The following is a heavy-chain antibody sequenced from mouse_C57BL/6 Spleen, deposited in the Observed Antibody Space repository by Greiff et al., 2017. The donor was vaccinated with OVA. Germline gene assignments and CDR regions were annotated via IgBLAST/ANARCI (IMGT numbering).Heavy chain of an antibody. CDR1: GFTFSDYY. D-gene: IGHD2-4*01. Sequence: EVQLVESGGGLVQPGGSLKLSCAASGFTFSDYYMYWVRQTPEKRLEWVAYISNGGGSTYYPDTVKGRFTISRDNAKNTLYLQMSRLKSEDTAMYYCARREGLSYAMDYWGQGTSVTVSS. J-gene: IGHJ4*01. CDR2: ISNGGGST. V-gene: IGHV5-12*01. CDR3: ARREGLSYAMDY.